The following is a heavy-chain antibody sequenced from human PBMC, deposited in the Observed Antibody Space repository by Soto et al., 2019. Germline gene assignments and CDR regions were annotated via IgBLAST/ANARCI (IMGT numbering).Heavy chain of an antibody. CDR1: GGTFRTYT. D-gene: IGHD3-10*01. Sequence: QVQLVQSGAEMKKPGSSVKVSCKTSGGTFRTYTISWVRQAPGQGLEWMGGIIPMFGTANYAQKFQGRVTITADESTTTVYMELSSLRSEDTAVYYCAGYGEGLGTALSNWGFDPWGQGTLVTVSS. CDR2: IIPMFGTA. CDR3: AGYGEGLGTALSNWGFDP. J-gene: IGHJ5*02. V-gene: IGHV1-69*01.